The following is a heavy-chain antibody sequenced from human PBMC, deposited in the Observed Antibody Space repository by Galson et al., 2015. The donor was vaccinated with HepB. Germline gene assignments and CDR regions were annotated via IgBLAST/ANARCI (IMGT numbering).Heavy chain of an antibody. CDR2: IKSKTDGGTT. CDR1: GFTFSNAW. V-gene: IGHV3-15*01. Sequence: SLRLSCAASGFTFSNAWMSWVRQAPGKGLEWVGRIKSKTDGGTTDYAAPVKGRFTISRDDSKNTLYLQMNSLKTEDTAVYYCTTLIAARPFDYYYGMDVWCQGTTVTVSS. J-gene: IGHJ6*02. CDR3: TTLIAARPFDYYYGMDV. D-gene: IGHD6-6*01.